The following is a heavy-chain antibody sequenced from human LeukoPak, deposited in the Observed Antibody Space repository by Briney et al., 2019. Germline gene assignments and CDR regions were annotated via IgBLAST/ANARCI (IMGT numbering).Heavy chain of an antibody. CDR1: GFIFDDYA. CDR2: ISWNSGSI. Sequence: GGSLRLSCAASGFIFDDYAMHWVRQAPGKGLEWGSGISWNSGSIVYADSVKGRFTLSRDNAKTSMYLQMNSLRAEDTALYSCAKDNDSSSWYRVEYFQHWGHGTLVTVSS. D-gene: IGHD6-13*01. J-gene: IGHJ1*01. V-gene: IGHV3-9*01. CDR3: AKDNDSSSWYRVEYFQH.